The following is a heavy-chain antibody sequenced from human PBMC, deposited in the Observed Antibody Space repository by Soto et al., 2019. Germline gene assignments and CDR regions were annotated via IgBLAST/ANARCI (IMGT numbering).Heavy chain of an antibody. CDR2: IYYSGST. CDR3: ARRDGYNRPFDY. D-gene: IGHD5-12*01. CDR1: GGSVSSGSYY. J-gene: IGHJ4*02. Sequence: QVQLQESGPGLVKPSETLSLTCTVSGGSVSSGSYYWSWIRQPPGKGLEWIGYIYYSGSTNYNPSLKSRVTISVDTSKNQFSLKLSSVTAVDTAVYYCARRDGYNRPFDYWGQGTLVTVSS. V-gene: IGHV4-61*01.